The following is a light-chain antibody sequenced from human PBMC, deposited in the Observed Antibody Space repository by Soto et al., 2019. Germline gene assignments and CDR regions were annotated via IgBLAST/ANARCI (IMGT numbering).Light chain of an antibody. CDR3: QHCNTYVT. CDR1: QSISSW. Sequence: DIQMTQSPSTLSASVGDRFTITCRSSQSISSWLAWYQQKPGKAPKLLIYKASSLESGVPSRFSGSGSGTEFTLTINNLQPDDFAICYCQHCNTYVTCGGGTKVDIK. V-gene: IGKV1-5*03. J-gene: IGKJ4*01. CDR2: KAS.